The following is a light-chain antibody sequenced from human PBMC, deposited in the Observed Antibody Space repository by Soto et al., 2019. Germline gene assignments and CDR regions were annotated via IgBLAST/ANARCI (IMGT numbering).Light chain of an antibody. V-gene: IGLV2-14*01. J-gene: IGLJ2*01. CDR2: DVS. CDR1: SSDVGGYNY. CDR3: SSYTSSSTPHVV. Sequence: QSVLTQPASVSASPGQSITISCTGTSSDVGGYNYVSWYQQHPGKAPKLMIYDVSNRPSGVSNRFSGSKSGNTASLTISGLQAEDEADYYCSSYTSSSTPHVVFGGGTKLTVL.